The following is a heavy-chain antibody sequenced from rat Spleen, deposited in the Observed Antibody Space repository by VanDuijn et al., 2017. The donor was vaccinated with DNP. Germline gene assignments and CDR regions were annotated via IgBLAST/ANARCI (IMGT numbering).Heavy chain of an antibody. V-gene: IGHV5-19*01. Sequence: EVQLVEPGGGLVQPGRSLKISCVASGFTFSKSAMAWVRQAPTEGLEWVAAISPSGGSTYYRDSVKGRFIISRDNAKSTLYLQMDSLRSEDTATYYCATGGFDYWGQGVMVTVSS. CDR1: GFTFSKSA. CDR3: ATGGFDY. J-gene: IGHJ2*01. CDR2: ISPSGGST.